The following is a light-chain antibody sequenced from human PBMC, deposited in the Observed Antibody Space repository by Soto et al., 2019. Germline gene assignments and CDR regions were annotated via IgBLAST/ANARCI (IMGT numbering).Light chain of an antibody. V-gene: IGKV3-20*01. Sequence: EIILTQSPDTLSLSPWERATLSCRASQTVSSNYLAWCQQRPGQAPRLLIYGVSTRAAGIPDRFSGSGSGTDFTLTITRLEPEDSAVYFCQQYTGPPTTFGQGTRLEIK. CDR2: GVS. J-gene: IGKJ5*01. CDR3: QQYTGPPTT. CDR1: QTVSSNY.